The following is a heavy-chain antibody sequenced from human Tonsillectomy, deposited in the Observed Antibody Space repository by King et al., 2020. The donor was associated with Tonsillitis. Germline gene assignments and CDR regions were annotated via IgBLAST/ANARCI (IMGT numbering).Heavy chain of an antibody. V-gene: IGHV3-33*05. D-gene: IGHD6-25*01. Sequence: QLVQSGGGVVQPGRFLRLSCAASGFTFRNYGMHWVRQAPGKGLDWVAVISYDGSRKNYADSVKGRFAISRDNSNSTVYLQVNSLRAEDTALYYCARERLYSSGWGIDYWGQGTPVTVSS. CDR2: ISYDGSRK. CDR1: GFTFRNYG. CDR3: ARERLYSSGWGIDY. J-gene: IGHJ4*02.